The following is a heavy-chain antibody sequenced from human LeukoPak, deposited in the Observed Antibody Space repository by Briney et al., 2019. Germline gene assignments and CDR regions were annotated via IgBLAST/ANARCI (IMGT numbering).Heavy chain of an antibody. D-gene: IGHD4-17*01. V-gene: IGHV4-59*01. J-gene: IGHJ1*01. CDR3: ARVDDYGDYQEYFQH. CDR2: IYYSGST. Sequence: PSETPSLTCTVSGGSISSYYWSWIRQPPGKGLEWIGYIYYSGSTNYNPSLKSRVTISVDTSKNQFSLKLSSVAAADTAVYYCARVDDYGDYQEYFQHWGQGTLVTVSS. CDR1: GGSISSYY.